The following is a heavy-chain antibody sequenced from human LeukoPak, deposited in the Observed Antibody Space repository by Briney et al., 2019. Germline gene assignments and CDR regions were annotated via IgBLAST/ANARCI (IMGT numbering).Heavy chain of an antibody. CDR3: ARGGGAF. Sequence: GGSLRLSCAVSGFTFSNYAMSWVRQAPGKGLEWVANIKPDGGEKHYVDSGKGRFTISRDNAKSSLYLQMNSLRAEDTAMYYCARGGGAFWGQGTLVTVSS. D-gene: IGHD1-26*01. V-gene: IGHV3-7*01. CDR1: GFTFSNYA. J-gene: IGHJ4*02. CDR2: IKPDGGEK.